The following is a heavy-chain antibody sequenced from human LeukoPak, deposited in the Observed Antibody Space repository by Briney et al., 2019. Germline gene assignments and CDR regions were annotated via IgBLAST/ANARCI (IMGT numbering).Heavy chain of an antibody. CDR3: ARGNRGSYDY. D-gene: IGHD3-16*01. Sequence: GGSLKLSCAASGFTFSTYWMCWVRQAPGKGLVWVSLMNGDGTTTSYADSVKGRFTISRHNAKNTLYLEMNSLRAEDTAVYYCARGNRGSYDYWGQGTLVTVSS. CDR2: MNGDGTTT. V-gene: IGHV3-74*01. CDR1: GFTFSTYW. J-gene: IGHJ4*02.